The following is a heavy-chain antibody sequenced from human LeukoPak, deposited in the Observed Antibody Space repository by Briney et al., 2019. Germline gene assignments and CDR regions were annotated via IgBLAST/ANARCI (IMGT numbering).Heavy chain of an antibody. J-gene: IGHJ4*02. CDR2: INPSDGYT. Sequence: ASVKVSCKASGYTFSGYYMHWVRQAPGQGLEWMGWINPSDGYTNSAQTLQGRLTMTTHTPTSTAYMELRSLTSDDTAVYYCATWRGPGWTADSVDWGQGTLVTVSS. D-gene: IGHD5/OR15-5a*01. CDR1: GYTFSGYY. CDR3: ATWRGPGWTADSVD. V-gene: IGHV1-18*04.